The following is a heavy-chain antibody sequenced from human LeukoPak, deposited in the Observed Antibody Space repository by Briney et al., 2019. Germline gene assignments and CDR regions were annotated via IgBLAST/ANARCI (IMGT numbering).Heavy chain of an antibody. CDR2: IYSDDST. CDR3: ARDSSY. J-gene: IGHJ4*02. Sequence: GGSLRLSCAASGFSVSGNYMSWVRQAPGEGLEWVSIIYSDDSTYYADSVKGRFSISRDNSKNTLYLQVNSLRAEDTAVYYCARDSSYWGQGTLVTVSS. V-gene: IGHV3-66*01. CDR1: GFSVSGNY.